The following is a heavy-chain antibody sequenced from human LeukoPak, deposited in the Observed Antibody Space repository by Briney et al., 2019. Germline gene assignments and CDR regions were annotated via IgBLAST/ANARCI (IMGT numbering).Heavy chain of an antibody. D-gene: IGHD2-15*01. Sequence: ASVKVSCTASGYTFTGYYMHWVRQAPGQGLEWMGWISAYNGNTNYAQKLQGRVTMTTDTSTSTAYMELRSLRSDDTAVYYCARDSSGKDTVIDYWGQGTLVTVSS. V-gene: IGHV1-18*04. CDR1: GYTFTGYY. CDR3: ARDSSGKDTVIDY. J-gene: IGHJ4*02. CDR2: ISAYNGNT.